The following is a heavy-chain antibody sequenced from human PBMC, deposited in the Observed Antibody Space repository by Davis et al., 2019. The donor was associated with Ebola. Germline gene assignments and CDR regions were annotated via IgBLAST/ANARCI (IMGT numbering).Heavy chain of an antibody. CDR1: GFSFSNYT. CDR3: ARREAGSIDY. J-gene: IGHJ4*02. CDR2: VRSDGHNT. D-gene: IGHD3-10*01. Sequence: GSLSLSCSAAGFSFSNYTMHWVRQAPGKGLECVSAVRSDGHNTYYADSVTGRFTISRDNSKNTLYLEMNSLRVEDTGVYYCARREAGSIDYWGLGTPVTVSP. V-gene: IGHV3-64*04.